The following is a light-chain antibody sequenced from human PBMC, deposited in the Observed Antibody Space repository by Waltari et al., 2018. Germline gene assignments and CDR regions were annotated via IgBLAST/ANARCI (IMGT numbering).Light chain of an antibody. Sequence: QSVLSQPPSASGTPGQRVTISCSGSNYTIGNNFVYWYHQLPGTAPNLLIYGNNQRPSGVPDRFSGSKSGTSASLAISGLRSEDEADYYCASWDGSLGGVIFGGGTKLTVL. J-gene: IGLJ2*01. CDR1: NYTIGNNF. CDR3: ASWDGSLGGVI. CDR2: GNN. V-gene: IGLV1-47*01.